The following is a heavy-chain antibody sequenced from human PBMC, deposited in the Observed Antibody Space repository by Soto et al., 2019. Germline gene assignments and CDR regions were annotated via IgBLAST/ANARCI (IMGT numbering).Heavy chain of an antibody. J-gene: IGHJ4*02. CDR3: ARRGSGSYYDY. D-gene: IGHD1-26*01. CDR2: ISGSGDST. Sequence: EVQLLESGGGLVQPGGSLRLSCAASGFTFSSYAMRWVRQAPVKGLEWVSAISGSGDSTYYADSVKGRFTISRDNSKDTLYLQMNSPSAGDTAVYYCARRGSGSYYDYWGQGTLVTVSS. CDR1: GFTFSSYA. V-gene: IGHV3-23*01.